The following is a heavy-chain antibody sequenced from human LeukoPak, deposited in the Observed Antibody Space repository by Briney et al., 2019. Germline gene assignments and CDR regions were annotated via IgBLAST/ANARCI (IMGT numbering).Heavy chain of an antibody. J-gene: IGHJ4*02. CDR3: ATPHIAASDY. CDR2: ISHSGST. CDR1: GESFRAYY. D-gene: IGHD6-13*01. V-gene: IGHV4-34*01. Sequence: SETLSLTCAVYGESFRAYYWTWLRQPPGKGLEWIGEISHSGSTNYNPSLKSRVTISIDTSKNQFSLRLSSVTAADTAVYYCATPHIAASDYWGQGTLVTVSS.